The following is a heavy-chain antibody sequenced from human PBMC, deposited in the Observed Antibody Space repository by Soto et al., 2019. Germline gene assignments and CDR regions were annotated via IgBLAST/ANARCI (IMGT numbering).Heavy chain of an antibody. V-gene: IGHV4-39*01. J-gene: IGHJ3*02. D-gene: IGHD2-15*01. CDR3: ARQALTRYCSGGSCYFVRDAFDI. CDR2: IYYSGST. CDR1: GGSISSSSYY. Sequence: SETLSLTCTVSGGSISSSSYYWGWIRQPPGKGLEWIGSIYYSGSTYYNPSLKSRVTISVDTSKNQFSLKLSSVTAADTAVYYCARQALTRYCSGGSCYFVRDAFDIWGQGTMVTVSS.